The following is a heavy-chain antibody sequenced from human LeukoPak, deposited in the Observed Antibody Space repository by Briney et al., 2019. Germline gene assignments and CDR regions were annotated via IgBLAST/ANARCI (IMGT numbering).Heavy chain of an antibody. CDR1: GGSLSGYY. D-gene: IGHD3-3*01. Sequence: SETLSLTCAVYGGSLSGYYWSWIRQPPGKGLEWIGEINHSGSTNYNPSLKSRVTIPVDTSKNQFSLKLSSVTAADTAVYYCARGDDFWSGYNWFDPWGQGTLVTVSS. J-gene: IGHJ5*02. CDR2: INHSGST. V-gene: IGHV4-34*01. CDR3: ARGDDFWSGYNWFDP.